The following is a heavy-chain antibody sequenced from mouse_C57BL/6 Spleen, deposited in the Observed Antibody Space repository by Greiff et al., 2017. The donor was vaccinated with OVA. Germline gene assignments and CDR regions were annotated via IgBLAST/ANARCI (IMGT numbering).Heavy chain of an antibody. Sequence: VKLQESGAELARPGASVKMSCKASGYTFTSYTMHWVKQRPGQGLEWIGYINPSSGYTKYNQKFKDKATLTADKSSSTAYMQLSSLTSEDSAVYYCARSPNWDYFDYWGQGTTLTVSS. CDR2: INPSSGYT. CDR3: ARSPNWDYFDY. CDR1: GYTFTSYT. D-gene: IGHD4-1*01. J-gene: IGHJ2*01. V-gene: IGHV1-4*01.